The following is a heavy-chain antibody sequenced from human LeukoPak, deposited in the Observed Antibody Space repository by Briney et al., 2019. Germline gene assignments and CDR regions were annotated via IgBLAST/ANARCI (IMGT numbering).Heavy chain of an antibody. CDR3: ARVAIRGSGWSR. J-gene: IGHJ1*01. D-gene: IGHD6-19*01. CDR2: ISAYNGNT. Sequence: ASVKVSCKASGYTFTSYGISWVRQAPGQGLEWMGWISAYNGNTNYAQKFQGRVTITADESTSTAYMELSSLRSEDTAVYYCARVAIRGSGWSRWGQGTLVTVSS. CDR1: GYTFTSYG. V-gene: IGHV1-18*01.